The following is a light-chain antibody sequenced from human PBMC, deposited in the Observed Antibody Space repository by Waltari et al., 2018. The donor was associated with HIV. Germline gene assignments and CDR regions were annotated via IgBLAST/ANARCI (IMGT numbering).Light chain of an antibody. CDR2: VGIGGIVG. CDR3: GADNGSGSNYVV. CDR1: TGYSNYK. V-gene: IGLV9-49*01. J-gene: IGLJ2*01. Sequence: QPVLTQPPSASASLGASVTLTCTLSTGYSNYKVDWYQHRPGKGPWFVMRVGIGGIVGSKGDGIPDRFEVLGSGLNRYLTIKNSQEEDESDYHCGADNGSGSNYVVFGGGTKLTVL.